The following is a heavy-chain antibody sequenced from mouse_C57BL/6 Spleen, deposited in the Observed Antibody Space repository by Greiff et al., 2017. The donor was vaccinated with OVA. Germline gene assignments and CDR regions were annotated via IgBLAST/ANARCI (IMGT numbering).Heavy chain of an antibody. J-gene: IGHJ3*01. CDR3: APYYYGSSRFAY. D-gene: IGHD1-1*01. Sequence: QVTLKESGPGILQSSQTLSLTCSFSGFSLSTSGMGVSWIRQPSGKGLEWLAHIYWDDDKRYNPSLKSRLTISKDTSRNQVFLKITSVDTADTATYYCAPYYYGSSRFAYWGQGTLVTVSA. CDR2: IYWDDDK. V-gene: IGHV8-12*01. CDR1: GFSLSTSGMG.